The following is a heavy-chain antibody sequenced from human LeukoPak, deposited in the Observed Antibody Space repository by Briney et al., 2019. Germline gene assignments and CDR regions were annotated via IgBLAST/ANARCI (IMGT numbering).Heavy chain of an antibody. CDR2: INQDASEI. CDR1: GFTFSTYW. Sequence: GGSLRLSCAASGFTFSTYWMNWYRQAPGKGLEWVGNINQDASEINYVDSVRGRFTISRDNAKNSLHLQMNSLRAEDTAAYCVKRPSESCANGGCYFESWGQGTLVTVSP. J-gene: IGHJ4*02. D-gene: IGHD2-8*01. CDR3: KRPSESCANGGCYFES. V-gene: IGHV3-7*03.